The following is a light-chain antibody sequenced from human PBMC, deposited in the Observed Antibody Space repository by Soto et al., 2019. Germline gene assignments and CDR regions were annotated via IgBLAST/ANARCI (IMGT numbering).Light chain of an antibody. Sequence: EIVLTQSPATLSLSPGERATLSCRASQSVSSYLAWYQQKPGQAPRLLIYDASNRATGIPARFSGSGSGTDFTLTISCLEPEDFAVYYCQQRSNWPATFGPGTRLEIK. CDR2: DAS. CDR1: QSVSSY. J-gene: IGKJ5*01. V-gene: IGKV3-11*01. CDR3: QQRSNWPAT.